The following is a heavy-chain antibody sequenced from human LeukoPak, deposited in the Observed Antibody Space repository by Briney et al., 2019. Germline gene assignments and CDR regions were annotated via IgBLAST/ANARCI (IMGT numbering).Heavy chain of an antibody. CDR3: ASGYYYGSYFDY. J-gene: IGHJ4*02. D-gene: IGHD3-10*01. V-gene: IGHV4-59*01. CDR2: IYYSGST. CDR1: GGSISSYY. Sequence: PSETLSLTCTVSGGSISSYYWSWIRQPPGKGVEWIGYIYYSGSTNYNPSLKSRVTISVDTSKNQFSLKLSSVTAADTAVYYCASGYYYGSYFDYWGQGTLVTVSS.